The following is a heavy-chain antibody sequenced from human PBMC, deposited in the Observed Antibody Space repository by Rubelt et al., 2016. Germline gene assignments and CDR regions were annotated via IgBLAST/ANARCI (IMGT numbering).Heavy chain of an antibody. CDR2: ISGSGGST. V-gene: IGHV3-23*01. CDR3: ARVGAPPDILTGFRAYYMDV. D-gene: IGHD3-9*01. Sequence: GRSLRLSCAASEFTFNIYGMHWVRQAPGKGLEWVSAISGSGGSTYYADSVKGRFTISRDNSKNTLYLQMNSLRAEDTAVYYCARVGAPPDILTGFRAYYMDVWGKGTTVTVSS. CDR1: EFTFNIYG. J-gene: IGHJ6*03.